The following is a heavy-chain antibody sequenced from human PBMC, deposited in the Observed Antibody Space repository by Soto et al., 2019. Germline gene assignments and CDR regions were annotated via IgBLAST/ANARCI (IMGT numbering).Heavy chain of an antibody. V-gene: IGHV4-4*02. CDR2: IFHSGST. CDR3: ARVYSGSYSDS. Sequence: QVQLQESGPGLVKPSGALSLTCAVSGASIRSNNRWSWVRQPPGKGLEWIGGIFHSGSTNYNPSPKTRFTISVDNSKNQFSLKVSSVTAADTAVYYCARVYSGSYSDSWGQGTLVTVSS. D-gene: IGHD1-26*01. J-gene: IGHJ4*02. CDR1: GASIRSNNR.